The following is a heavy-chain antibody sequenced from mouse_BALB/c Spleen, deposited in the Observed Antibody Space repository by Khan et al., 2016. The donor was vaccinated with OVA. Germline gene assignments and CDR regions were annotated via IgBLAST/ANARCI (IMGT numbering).Heavy chain of an antibody. CDR1: GYTFTNYV. CDR2: INTYTGEP. J-gene: IGHJ2*01. V-gene: IGHV9-3-1*01. Sequence: QIQLVQSGPELKKPGETVKFSCKVSGYTFTNYVMNWVKQAPGKGLKWMGWINTYTGEPTYSDDFKGRFAFSLETSASTAYLQLNNLKNEDSATYFSTRGNRNFDYWGQGTTLTVSS. CDR3: TRGNRNFDY.